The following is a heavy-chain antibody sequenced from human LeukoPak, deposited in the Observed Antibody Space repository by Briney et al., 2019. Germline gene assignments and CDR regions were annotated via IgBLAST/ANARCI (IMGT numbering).Heavy chain of an antibody. V-gene: IGHV3-74*01. CDR1: GFTFSTSW. CDR2: INSDGSTT. J-gene: IGHJ4*02. Sequence: GGSLRLSCAASGFTFSTSWMHWVRQAPGKGLVWVSRINSDGSTTTYADSVKGRFAISRDNAKNTVYPQMNSLRAEDTAVYYCARAMISGSDYWGQGTRVTVSS. CDR3: ARAMISGSDY. D-gene: IGHD3-22*01.